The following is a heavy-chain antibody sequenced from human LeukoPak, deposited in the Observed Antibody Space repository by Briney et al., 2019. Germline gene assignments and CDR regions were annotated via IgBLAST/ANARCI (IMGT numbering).Heavy chain of an antibody. V-gene: IGHV4-61*02. D-gene: IGHD5-12*01. Sequence: SETLSLTCTVSGGSISSGSYYWSWLRQPAGKGLEWIGRIYTSGSTNYNPSLKSLVTISVDTSKNQFSLNLSSVTAADTAVYYCASIKLGYSGYELDYWGQGTLVTVSS. CDR3: ASIKLGYSGYELDY. CDR2: IYTSGST. CDR1: GGSISSGSYY. J-gene: IGHJ4*02.